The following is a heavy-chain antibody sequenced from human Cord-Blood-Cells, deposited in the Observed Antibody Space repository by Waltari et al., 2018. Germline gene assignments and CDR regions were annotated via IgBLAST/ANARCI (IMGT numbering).Heavy chain of an antibody. CDR1: GGSFSGYY. CDR2: INHSGST. J-gene: IGHJ4*02. Sequence: QVQLQQWGAGLLKPSETLSLTCAVYGGSFSGYYWSWIRQPPGKGLEWIGEINHSGSTNYNPSLKSRVTISVDTSKNQFSLKLSSVTAADTAVYYCARGLRGSFDYWGQGTLVTVSS. D-gene: IGHD3-10*01. CDR3: ARGLRGSFDY. V-gene: IGHV4-34*01.